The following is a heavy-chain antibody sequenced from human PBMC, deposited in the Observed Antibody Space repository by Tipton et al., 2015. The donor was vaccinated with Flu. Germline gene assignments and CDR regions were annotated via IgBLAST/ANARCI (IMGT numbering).Heavy chain of an antibody. J-gene: IGHJ6*02. CDR3: ARRASALVAGYYYGIDV. V-gene: IGHV4-61*09. Sequence: WIGHVHTAGSTNYNPSLKSRVTVSVDTSKNQLSLKLTSVTAADTVVYYCARRASALVAGYYYGIDVWGQGTTVTVSS. CDR2: VHTAGST. D-gene: IGHD2-15*01.